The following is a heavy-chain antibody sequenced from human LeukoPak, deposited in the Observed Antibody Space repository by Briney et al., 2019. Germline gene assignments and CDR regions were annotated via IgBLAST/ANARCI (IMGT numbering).Heavy chain of an antibody. Sequence: ASVKVSCKASGYTFTSYDINWVRQATGQGLEWMGWMNLNSGSTGYAQKFQGRVTITRNTSISTAYMELSGLRSEDTAVYYCARGRSTGYLYYFEYWGQGTLVTVSS. CDR3: ARGRSTGYLYYFEY. CDR2: MNLNSGST. J-gene: IGHJ4*02. V-gene: IGHV1-8*03. D-gene: IGHD5-12*01. CDR1: GYTFTSYD.